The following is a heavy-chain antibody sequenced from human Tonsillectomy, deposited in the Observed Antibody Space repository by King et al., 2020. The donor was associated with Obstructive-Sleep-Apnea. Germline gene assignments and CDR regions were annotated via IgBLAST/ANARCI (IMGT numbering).Heavy chain of an antibody. CDR2: IKHGVTT. Sequence: VQLQQWGAGLLRPSETLSLTCVVNGGSFSGYYWSWIRQSPGKGLEWIGEIKHGVTTNYNPSLKSRVTISVDTSRNQVSLNLSSVTAADTTMYYCARRLAAAGTGTDYYYGMDVWGQGTTVTVSS. CDR3: ARRLAAAGTGTDYYYGMDV. D-gene: IGHD6-13*01. V-gene: IGHV4-34*01. J-gene: IGHJ6*02. CDR1: GGSFSGYY.